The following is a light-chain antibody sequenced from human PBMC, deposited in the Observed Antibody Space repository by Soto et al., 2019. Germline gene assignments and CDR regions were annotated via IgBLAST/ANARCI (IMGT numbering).Light chain of an antibody. V-gene: IGKV3-11*01. CDR1: QSVSNS. J-gene: IGKJ5*01. Sequence: EIVLTQSPATLSLSPGERVTLSCRASQSVSNSLAWYQQKPGQPPRLLIYDVSNRATGIPARFSGGGSGTDFTLTITSLEPEDFAVYFCHQRYNWPRVTFGQGTQLEIK. CDR3: HQRYNWPRVT. CDR2: DVS.